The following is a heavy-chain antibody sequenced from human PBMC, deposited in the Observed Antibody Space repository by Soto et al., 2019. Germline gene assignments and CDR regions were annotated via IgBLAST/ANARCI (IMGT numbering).Heavy chain of an antibody. CDR3: ARSFGWYAIDY. D-gene: IGHD6-19*01. Sequence: QVLLQESGPGLVQPPGTLSLSCAVSGGSISSNYFWGWVRQPPGKGLEWVGDISHSGSVNYNPSLKSRVTISIDKSKNQFSLKLNSVTAADTAVYYCARSFGWYAIDYWGQGTLVIVSS. CDR2: ISHSGSV. V-gene: IGHV4-4*03. CDR1: GGSISSNYF. J-gene: IGHJ4*02.